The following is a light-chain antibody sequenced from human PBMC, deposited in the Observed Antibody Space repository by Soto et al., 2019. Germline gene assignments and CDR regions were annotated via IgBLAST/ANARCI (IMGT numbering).Light chain of an antibody. CDR2: GAS. CDR1: QSVRSSY. CDR3: QLYDNSPLYI. V-gene: IGKV3-20*01. Sequence: EIVLTQSPGALSLSPGERVTLSCRASQSVRSSYLVWYQQKPGQAPRLLIYGASTRAAGIQDRFSASGSGTDFTLTITRLEPEDFAVYYCQLYDNSPLYIFGRGTKLEIK. J-gene: IGKJ2*01.